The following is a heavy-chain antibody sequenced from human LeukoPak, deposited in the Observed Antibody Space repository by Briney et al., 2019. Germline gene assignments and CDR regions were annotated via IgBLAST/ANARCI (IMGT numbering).Heavy chain of an antibody. D-gene: IGHD4-11*01. CDR3: ARVEESVSGNYGARYFQH. CDR2: IYHSGST. Sequence: SETLSLTCTVSGYSISSGDYWGWIRQPPGKGLEWIGTIYHSGSTYYNPSLKSRVTISVHTSKNQFSLRPTSVTAADTAVYYCARVEESVSGNYGARYFQHWGQGTLVTVSS. CDR1: GYSISSGDY. V-gene: IGHV4-38-2*02. J-gene: IGHJ1*01.